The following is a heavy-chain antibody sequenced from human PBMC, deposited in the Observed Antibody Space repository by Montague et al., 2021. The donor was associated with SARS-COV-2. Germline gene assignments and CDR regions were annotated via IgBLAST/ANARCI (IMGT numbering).Heavy chain of an antibody. J-gene: IGHJ4*02. V-gene: IGHV4-34*01. CDR2: INHSGST. D-gene: IGHD5-12*01. Sequence: SETLSLTCAVYGGSFSGYHWTWIRQPPGKGLEWIGEINHSGSTNYNPSLKSRLTISVDTSKNQFSLKLSSVTAADTAVYYCAREVGRGYSGYEGEYWGQGTLVTVSS. CDR3: AREVGRGYSGYEGEY. CDR1: GGSFSGYH.